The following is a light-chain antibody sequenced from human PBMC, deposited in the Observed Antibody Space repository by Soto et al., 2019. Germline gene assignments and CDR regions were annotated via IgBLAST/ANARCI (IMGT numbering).Light chain of an antibody. CDR1: SGSIASNY. CDR2: EDN. V-gene: IGLV6-57*04. J-gene: IGLJ2*01. CDR3: QSYDSSTVV. Sequence: NFMLTQPHSVSESPGKTVTISCTRSSGSIASNYVQWYQQRPGSAPTTVIYEDNQRPSGVPDRFSGSIDSSSNPASLTISGLKTEDEADYYCQSYDSSTVVFGGGTQLTVL.